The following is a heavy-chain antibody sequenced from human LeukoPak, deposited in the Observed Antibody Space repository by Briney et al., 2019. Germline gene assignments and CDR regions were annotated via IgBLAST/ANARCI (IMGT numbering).Heavy chain of an antibody. CDR1: GGSISSGSYY. D-gene: IGHD3-3*01. V-gene: IGHV4-61*02. CDR3: ARPFRASITTAGGYFDY. Sequence: SQTLSLTCTVSGGSISSGSYYWSWIRQPARKGLEWIGRIHASGGTNYNPSLKSRVTISVDTSKNQFSLKLSSVTAADTAVYYCARPFRASITTAGGYFDYWGQGTLVTVSS. CDR2: IHASGGT. J-gene: IGHJ4*02.